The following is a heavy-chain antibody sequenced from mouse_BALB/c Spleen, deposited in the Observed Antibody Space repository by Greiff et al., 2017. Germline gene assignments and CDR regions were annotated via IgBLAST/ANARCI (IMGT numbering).Heavy chain of an antibody. CDR3: ARATTVVAPFDY. Sequence: EVQGVESGGGLVKPGGSLKLSCAASGFTFSDYYMYWVRQTPEKRLEWVATISDGGSYTYYPDSVKGRFTISRDNAKNNLYLQMSSLKSEDTAMYYCARATTVVAPFDYWGQGTTLTVSS. CDR1: GFTFSDYY. V-gene: IGHV5-4*02. D-gene: IGHD1-1*01. CDR2: ISDGGSYT. J-gene: IGHJ2*01.